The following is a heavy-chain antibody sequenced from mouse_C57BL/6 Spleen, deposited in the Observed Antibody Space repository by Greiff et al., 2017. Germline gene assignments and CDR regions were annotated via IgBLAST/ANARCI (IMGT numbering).Heavy chain of an antibody. CDR3: ARRGNYVCFDY. J-gene: IGHJ2*01. CDR1: GFSLTSYG. V-gene: IGHV2-3*01. Sequence: VQRVESGPGLVAPSQRLSITCTVSGFSLTSYGVSWVRQPPGKGLEWMGVIWGDGSTNYHSALISRLSISKDNSKSQVFLKLNSLQTDDTATYYCARRGNYVCFDYWGQGTTLTVSS. CDR2: IWGDGST. D-gene: IGHD1-1*01.